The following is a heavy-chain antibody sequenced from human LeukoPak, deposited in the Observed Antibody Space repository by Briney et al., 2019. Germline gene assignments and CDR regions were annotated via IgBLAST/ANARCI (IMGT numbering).Heavy chain of an antibody. CDR1: GFTFSSYA. J-gene: IGHJ6*02. V-gene: IGHV3-23*01. CDR2: ISGSGGST. Sequence: QPGGSLRLSCAASGFTFSSYAMSWVRQAPGKGLEWVSAISGSGGSTYYADSVKGRFTISRDNSKNTLYLQMNSLRAEDTAVYYCANLWRITVGNGMGVWGQGTTVTVSS. D-gene: IGHD1-20*01. CDR3: ANLWRITVGNGMGV.